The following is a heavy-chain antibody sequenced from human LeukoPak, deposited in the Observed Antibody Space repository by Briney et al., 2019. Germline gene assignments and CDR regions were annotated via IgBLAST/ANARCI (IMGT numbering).Heavy chain of an antibody. J-gene: IGHJ4*02. V-gene: IGHV1-46*01. Sequence: ASVNVSFTASGYTFTIYYMHWVRQAPGQGLEWMGIINPSGGSTSYAQKFQGRVTMTRDTSTSTVYMELSSLRSEDTAVYYCARAGEAAAGTEFDYWGQGTLVTVSS. CDR3: ARAGEAAAGTEFDY. CDR1: GYTFTIYY. CDR2: INPSGGST. D-gene: IGHD6-13*01.